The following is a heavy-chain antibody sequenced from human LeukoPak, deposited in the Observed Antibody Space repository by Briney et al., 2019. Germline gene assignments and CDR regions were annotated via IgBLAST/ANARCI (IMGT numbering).Heavy chain of an antibody. J-gene: IGHJ3*02. CDR1: GGSISPFY. Sequence: NPSETLSLTCTVSGGSISPFYWSWIRQPPGKGLEWIGYIYASGSTNYNPSLKSRVTISVDASKKLLSLKLSSVTAADTAVYFCARHPPRGYHSADGFDIWGQGTIVTVSS. CDR3: ARHPPRGYHSADGFDI. V-gene: IGHV4-4*09. CDR2: IYASGST. D-gene: IGHD3-3*01.